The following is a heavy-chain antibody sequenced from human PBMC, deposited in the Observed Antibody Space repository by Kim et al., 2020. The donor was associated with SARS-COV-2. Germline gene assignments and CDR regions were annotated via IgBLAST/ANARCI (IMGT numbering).Heavy chain of an antibody. Sequence: NTSLKSRVTISVDTSKNQFSLKLSSVTAADTAVYYCARKWWFGTYNWFDPWGQGTLVTVSS. J-gene: IGHJ5*02. CDR3: ARKWWFGTYNWFDP. D-gene: IGHD3-10*01. V-gene: IGHV4-34*01.